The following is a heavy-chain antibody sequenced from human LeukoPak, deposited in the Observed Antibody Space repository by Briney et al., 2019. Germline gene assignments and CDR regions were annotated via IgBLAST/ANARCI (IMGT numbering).Heavy chain of an antibody. CDR2: ISAYNGNT. D-gene: IGHD4-17*01. CDR1: GGTFSSYA. J-gene: IGHJ4*02. V-gene: IGHV1-18*01. Sequence: ASVKVSCKASGGTFSSYAISWVRQAPGQGLEWMGWISAYNGNTNYAQKLQGRVTMTTDTSTSTAYMELRSLRSDDTAVYYCARALTVTCFDYWGQGTLVTVSS. CDR3: ARALTVTCFDY.